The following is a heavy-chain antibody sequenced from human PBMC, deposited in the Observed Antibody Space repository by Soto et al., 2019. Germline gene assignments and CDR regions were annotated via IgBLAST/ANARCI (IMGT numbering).Heavy chain of an antibody. J-gene: IGHJ5*02. CDR1: GGTFSTYA. CDR3: ARDRYCSGGSCHNWFDP. Sequence: SVKVSCKASGGTFSTYAISWVRQAPGQGLEWMGGIIPIFGTANYAQKFQGRVTITADESTSTAYMELSSLRSEDTAVYYCARDRYCSGGSCHNWFDPWGQGTLVTVSS. D-gene: IGHD2-15*01. V-gene: IGHV1-69*13. CDR2: IIPIFGTA.